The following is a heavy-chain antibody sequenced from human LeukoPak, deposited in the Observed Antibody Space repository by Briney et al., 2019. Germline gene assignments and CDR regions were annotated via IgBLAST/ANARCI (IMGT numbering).Heavy chain of an antibody. Sequence: PSETLSLTCAVYGGSFSGYYWSWIRQPPGKGLEWIGEINHSGSTNHNPSLKSRVNISVDTSKNQFSLKLRSVTAADTAVYYCARGSAGESSGYYDYWGQGTLVTVSS. V-gene: IGHV4-34*01. D-gene: IGHD3-22*01. CDR1: GGSFSGYY. CDR2: INHSGST. CDR3: ARGSAGESSGYYDY. J-gene: IGHJ4*02.